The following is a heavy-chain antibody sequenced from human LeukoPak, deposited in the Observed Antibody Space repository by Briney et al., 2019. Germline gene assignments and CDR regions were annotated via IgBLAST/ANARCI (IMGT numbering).Heavy chain of an antibody. CDR3: ARHHVRYSSCWYVYYYSMDV. Sequence: AESLLISCKGSGYSFISYCISRLSQMPGGDVQWMGRIDPSDSYTNYSPSFQGHVTISADKSISTAYLQWSSLKASDTAMYYCARHHVRYSSCWYVYYYSMDVWGKGTTVTVSS. CDR1: GYSFISYC. J-gene: IGHJ6*04. V-gene: IGHV5-10-1*01. D-gene: IGHD6-19*01. CDR2: IDPSDSYT.